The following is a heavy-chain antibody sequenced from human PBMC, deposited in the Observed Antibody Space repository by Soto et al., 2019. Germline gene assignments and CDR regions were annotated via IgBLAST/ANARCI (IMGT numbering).Heavy chain of an antibody. V-gene: IGHV4-31*03. CDR3: ARQYTAMVSGWFDP. CDR2: IYYSGST. D-gene: IGHD5-18*01. Sequence: QVQLQESGPGLVKPSQTLSLTCTVSGGSISSGGYYWSWIRQHPGKGLEWIGYIYYSGSTYYNPSLKSRVTISVDTSKNQFSPKLSSVTAADTAVYYCARQYTAMVSGWFDPWGQGTLVTVSS. J-gene: IGHJ5*02. CDR1: GGSISSGGYY.